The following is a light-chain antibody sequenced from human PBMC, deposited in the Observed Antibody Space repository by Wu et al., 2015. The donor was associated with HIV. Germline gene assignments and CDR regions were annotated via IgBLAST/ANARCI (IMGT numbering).Light chain of an antibody. Sequence: EIVMTQSPATLSVSPGERATLSCRASQSVSSDLAWYQQKPGQAPRLLIYRASTRATGVPARFSGSGSGTDFTLTIDNLQSEDFAIYYCQQYDNWPPFTFGQGTRL. V-gene: IGKV3-15*01. J-gene: IGKJ5*01. CDR3: QQYDNWPPFT. CDR2: RAS. CDR1: QSVSSD.